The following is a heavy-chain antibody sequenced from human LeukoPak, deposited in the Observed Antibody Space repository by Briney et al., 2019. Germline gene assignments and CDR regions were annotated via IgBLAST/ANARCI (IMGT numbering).Heavy chain of an antibody. Sequence: PGGSLRLSCAVSGFTFSDAWMNWVRQAPGKGLEWVSSISSSSSYIYYADSVKGRFTISRDNAKNSLYLQMNSLRAEDTAVYYCAREASSSWRHSDYWGQGTLVTVSS. CDR3: AREASSSWRHSDY. V-gene: IGHV3-21*01. CDR2: ISSSSSYI. J-gene: IGHJ4*02. CDR1: GFTFSDAW. D-gene: IGHD6-13*01.